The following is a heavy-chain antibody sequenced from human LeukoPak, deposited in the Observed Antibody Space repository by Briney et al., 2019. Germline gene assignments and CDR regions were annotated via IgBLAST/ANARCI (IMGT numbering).Heavy chain of an antibody. CDR2: INPNSGGT. J-gene: IGHJ4*02. CDR3: ARDMTVATAGY. V-gene: IGHV1-2*02. D-gene: IGHD5-12*01. CDR1: GYTFTDYY. Sequence: GASVKVSCKASGYTFTDYYIHWVRQAPGQGLEWMGWINPNSGGTNYAQKFQGRVTMTRDTSISTAYMELSRLRSDDTAVYYCARDMTVATAGYWGQGTLVTVSS.